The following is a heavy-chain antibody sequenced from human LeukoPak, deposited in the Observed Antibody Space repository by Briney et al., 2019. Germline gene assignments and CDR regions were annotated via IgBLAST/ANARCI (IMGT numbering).Heavy chain of an antibody. CDR2: ISSSGSSI. CDR1: GFTFSSYA. CDR3: ARGRHSGSYLIDY. Sequence: RGSLRLSWAASGFTFSSYAMSWLRQAPGKGLEWGSYISSSGSSIYYADSVRGRFTISRDNAKNSLYLQMNSLRAEDTAVYYCARGRHSGSYLIDYWGQGTLVTVSS. V-gene: IGHV3-11*01. J-gene: IGHJ4*02. D-gene: IGHD1-26*01.